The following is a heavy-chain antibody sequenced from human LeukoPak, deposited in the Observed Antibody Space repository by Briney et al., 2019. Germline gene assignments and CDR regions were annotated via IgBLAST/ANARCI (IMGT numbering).Heavy chain of an antibody. J-gene: IGHJ4*02. Sequence: SQTLSLTCAISGDSVSSNSAAWNWIRQSPSRGLEWLGRTYYRSKWYNDYAVSVKSRITINPDTSKNQFSLQLNSVTPEDTAVYYCARDGRPYYDFWSGYPRFDYWGQGTLVTVST. CDR3: ARDGRPYYDFWSGYPRFDY. D-gene: IGHD3-3*01. CDR1: GDSVSSNSAA. CDR2: TYYRSKWYN. V-gene: IGHV6-1*01.